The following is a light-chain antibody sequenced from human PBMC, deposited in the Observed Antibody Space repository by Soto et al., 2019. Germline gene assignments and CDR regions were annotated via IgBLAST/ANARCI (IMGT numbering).Light chain of an antibody. CDR1: QRINSR. J-gene: IGKJ1*01. CDR3: QQYNSYPWT. Sequence: DIQMTQSPSTLSASVGDRVTVTCRAGQRINSRLAWYQQKPGKAPKLLIYKASNLESLVPSRFSGTGSGAEFTLTISSLQPDDSATYYCQQYNSYPWTFGQGTEVEIK. V-gene: IGKV1-5*03. CDR2: KAS.